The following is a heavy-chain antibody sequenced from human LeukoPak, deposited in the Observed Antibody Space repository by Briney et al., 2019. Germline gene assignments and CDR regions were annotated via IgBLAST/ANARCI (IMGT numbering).Heavy chain of an antibody. CDR1: GFTFSDYY. V-gene: IGHV3-11*01. Sequence: PGGSLRLSCAASGFTFSDYYMSWIRQAPGKGLEGVSYISSSGSTIYYADSVKGRFTISRDNAKNSLYLQMNSLRAEDTAVYYCAREAPWAAAGTTGWFDPWGQGTLVTVSS. J-gene: IGHJ5*02. CDR2: ISSSGSTI. CDR3: AREAPWAAAGTTGWFDP. D-gene: IGHD6-13*01.